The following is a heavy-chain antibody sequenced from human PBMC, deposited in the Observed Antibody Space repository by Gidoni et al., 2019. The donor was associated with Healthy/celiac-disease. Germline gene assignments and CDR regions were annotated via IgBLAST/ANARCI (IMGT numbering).Heavy chain of an antibody. CDR2: IYYRGST. CDR1: GGSISSGGYY. V-gene: IGHV4-31*03. D-gene: IGHD3-22*01. Sequence: QVQLQESGPGLVKPSQTLSLTCTVSGGSISSGGYYWSWIRQHPGKGLEWIGYIYYRGSTYYNPALKSRVTISVDTSKNQFSLKLSSVTAADTAVYYCARFPEGGYYYEDYWGQGTLVTVSS. J-gene: IGHJ4*02. CDR3: ARFPEGGYYYEDY.